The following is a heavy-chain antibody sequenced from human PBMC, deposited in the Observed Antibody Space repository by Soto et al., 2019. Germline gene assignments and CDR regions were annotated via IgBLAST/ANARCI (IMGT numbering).Heavy chain of an antibody. V-gene: IGHV3-53*02. CDR3: ARARDSTTGTRINTMDV. J-gene: IGHJ6*02. D-gene: IGHD4-4*01. Sequence: EVQLVETGGGWIQPGGSLRLSCAASGLTVSTNYLSWVRQAPGKGLEWVSIIYSDGSTFYGGSLRGRFTISRDNSKNTLYLQMESLRAEDTAVYYCARARDSTTGTRINTMDVWGQGTTVTVSS. CDR2: IYSDGST. CDR1: GLTVSTNY.